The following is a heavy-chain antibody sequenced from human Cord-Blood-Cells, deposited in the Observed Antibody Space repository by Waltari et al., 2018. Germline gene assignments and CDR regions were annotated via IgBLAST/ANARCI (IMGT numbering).Heavy chain of an antibody. CDR3: AREGEYCSSTSCYGVDY. CDR1: GGSFSGYY. CDR2: INHSGST. D-gene: IGHD2-2*01. J-gene: IGHJ4*02. Sequence: QVQLQQWGAGLLKPSETLSLTCAVYGGSFSGYYWSWIRKPPGKGLEWIGEINHSGSTNYNPSLKSRVTISVDTSKNQFSLKLSSVTAADTAVYYCAREGEYCSSTSCYGVDYWGQGTLVTVSS. V-gene: IGHV4-34*01.